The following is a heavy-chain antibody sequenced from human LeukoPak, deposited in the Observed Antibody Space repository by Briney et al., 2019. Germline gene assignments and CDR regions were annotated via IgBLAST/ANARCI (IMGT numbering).Heavy chain of an antibody. V-gene: IGHV4-34*01. CDR1: GGSFSGYY. D-gene: IGHD2-2*02. CDR2: INHSGST. CDR3: ARVGVVVVPAAIRWFDP. J-gene: IGHJ5*02. Sequence: ASETLSLTCTVYGGSFSGYYWSWIRQPPGKGLEWIREINHSGSTKYNPSLKSRVTISVDTSKNQFSLKLSSVTAADTAVYYCARVGVVVVPAAIRWFDPWGQGTLVTVSS.